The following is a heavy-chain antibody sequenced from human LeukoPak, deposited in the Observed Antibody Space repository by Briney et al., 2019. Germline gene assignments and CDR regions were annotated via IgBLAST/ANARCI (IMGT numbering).Heavy chain of an antibody. D-gene: IGHD1-14*01. V-gene: IGHV1-18*04. CDR3: ARNRGPGENYYMDV. Sequence: ASVKVSCKASGYTFTGYYMHWVRQAPGQGLEWMGWISAYNGNTNYAQKLQGRVTMTTDTSTSTAYMELRSLRSDDTAVYYCARNRGPGENYYMDVWGTGTTVTVSS. CDR2: ISAYNGNT. J-gene: IGHJ6*03. CDR1: GYTFTGYY.